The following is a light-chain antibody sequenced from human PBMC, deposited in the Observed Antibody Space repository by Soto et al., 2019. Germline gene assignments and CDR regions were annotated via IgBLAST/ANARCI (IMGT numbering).Light chain of an antibody. Sequence: QSALTQPVSVSGSRGQSITISCTGTSSDIGGYHYVSWYQQYPGKAPNLIIYKVSNRPSGVSNRFSGSKSVNTASLTISGLQAEDEADYYCSSLTSSSTRVFGTGTKLTVL. CDR3: SSLTSSSTRV. CDR1: SSDIGGYHY. V-gene: IGLV2-14*01. J-gene: IGLJ1*01. CDR2: KVS.